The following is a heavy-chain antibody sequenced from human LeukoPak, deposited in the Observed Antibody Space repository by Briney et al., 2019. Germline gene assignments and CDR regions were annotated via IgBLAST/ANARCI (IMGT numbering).Heavy chain of an antibody. D-gene: IGHD6-13*01. Sequence: WGSLRLSTAAPTPTCTFYAMCCGSQAPGKGLEWVSAISGSGGSTYYADSVKGRFTISRDNSKNTLYLQMHSLRAEDTAVYYCAKAIAAAERGYLQQGGQGTLVTVSS. CDR3: AKAIAAAERGYLQQ. CDR1: TPTCTFYA. V-gene: IGHV3-23*01. CDR2: ISGSGGST. J-gene: IGHJ1*01.